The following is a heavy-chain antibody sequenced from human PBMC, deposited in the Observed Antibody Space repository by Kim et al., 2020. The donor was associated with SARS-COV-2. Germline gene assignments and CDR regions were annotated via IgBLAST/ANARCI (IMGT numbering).Heavy chain of an antibody. CDR3: ARTGITNSLPTFSYGMDA. Sequence: ASVKVSCKASGYTFTDYYMHWVRQAPGQGLEWMGWINLNTGGTKYAIQRFQGRVTFTRDTTISTAYMELSSLSSDDTAVFYCARTGITNSLPTFSYGMDAGGQGT. CDR1: GYTFTDYY. V-gene: IGHV1-2*02. D-gene: IGHD3-3*01. CDR2: INLNTGGT. J-gene: IGHJ6*01.